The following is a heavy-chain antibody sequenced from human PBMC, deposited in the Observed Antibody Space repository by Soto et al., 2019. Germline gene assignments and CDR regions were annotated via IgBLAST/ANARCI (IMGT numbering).Heavy chain of an antibody. CDR2: ISYDGSNK. D-gene: IGHD2-15*01. Sequence: PGGSLRLSCAASGFTFSGYGMHWVRQSPGKGLEWVAVISYDGSNKYYADSVKGRFTISRDNSKNTLYLQMNSLRAEDTAVYYCAKNAGQYCSGGSCYVSGMDVWGQGTTVTVSS. CDR3: AKNAGQYCSGGSCYVSGMDV. V-gene: IGHV3-30*18. CDR1: GFTFSGYG. J-gene: IGHJ6*02.